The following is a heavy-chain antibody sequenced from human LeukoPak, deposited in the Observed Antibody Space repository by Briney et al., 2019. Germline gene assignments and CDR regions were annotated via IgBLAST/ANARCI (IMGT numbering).Heavy chain of an antibody. J-gene: IGHJ4*02. V-gene: IGHV3-30*04. D-gene: IGHD3-9*01. Sequence: GGSLRLSCAASGFTFNNYALHWVRQAPGKGLEWVAIISFDGSNKYYADSVKGRFTISRGNSKNTLFLQMNSLRAEDTAVYYCARDREYYNILTGYKVSHYFDYWGQGTLVTVSS. CDR3: ARDREYYNILTGYKVSHYFDY. CDR1: GFTFNNYA. CDR2: ISFDGSNK.